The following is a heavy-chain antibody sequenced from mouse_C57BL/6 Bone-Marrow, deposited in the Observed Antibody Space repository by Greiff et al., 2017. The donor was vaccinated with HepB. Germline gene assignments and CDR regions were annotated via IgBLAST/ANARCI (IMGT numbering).Heavy chain of an antibody. Sequence: VQVVESGAELVRPGASVTLSCKASGYTFTDYEMHWVKQTPVHGLEWIGAIDPETGGTAYNQKFKGKAILTADKSSSTAYMELRSLTSEDSAVYYCTTPTVVAFDYWGQGTTLTVSS. D-gene: IGHD1-1*01. J-gene: IGHJ2*01. V-gene: IGHV1-15*01. CDR1: GYTFTDYE. CDR2: IDPETGGT. CDR3: TTPTVVAFDY.